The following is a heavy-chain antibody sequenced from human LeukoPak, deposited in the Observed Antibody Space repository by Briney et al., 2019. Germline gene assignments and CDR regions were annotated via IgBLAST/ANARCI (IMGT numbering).Heavy chain of an antibody. Sequence: ASVKVSCKASGYTFTSYGFNWVRQAPGQGLEWLGWISTYNGNTDYAQNLQGRVTMTTDTSTNTAYMELRSLRSDDTAVYYCAREGTRSPMQYRGQGTLVTVSS. V-gene: IGHV1-18*01. CDR1: GYTFTSYG. J-gene: IGHJ4*02. CDR2: ISTYNGNT. D-gene: IGHD2-2*01. CDR3: AREGTRSPMQY.